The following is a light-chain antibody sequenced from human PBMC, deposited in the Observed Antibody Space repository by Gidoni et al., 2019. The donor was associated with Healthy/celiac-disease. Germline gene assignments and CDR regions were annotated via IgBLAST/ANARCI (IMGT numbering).Light chain of an antibody. CDR1: QSVSSY. CDR2: DAS. Sequence: IVLTQSPATLSLSPGERATLSCRASQSVSSYLAWYQQKPGQAPRLLIYDASNRATGIPARFSGSGSGTDFTLTISSLEPEDFAVYYCQQRSNQLTFGGGTKVEIK. V-gene: IGKV3-11*01. J-gene: IGKJ4*01. CDR3: QQRSNQLT.